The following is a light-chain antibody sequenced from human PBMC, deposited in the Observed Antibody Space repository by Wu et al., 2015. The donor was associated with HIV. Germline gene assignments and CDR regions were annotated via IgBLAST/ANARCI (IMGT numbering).Light chain of an antibody. V-gene: IGKV3-20*01. CDR3: QQYANSPLT. CDR2: AAS. J-gene: IGKJ4*01. Sequence: EIVLTQSPDTLSLSPGEGVTLSCRASQSVSSGYLAWYQHKPGQSPGLLIYAASSRATGIPDRFTGSGSGTDFALTISRLEPEDFAVYYCQQYANSPLTFGGGTKVEIK. CDR1: QSVSSGY.